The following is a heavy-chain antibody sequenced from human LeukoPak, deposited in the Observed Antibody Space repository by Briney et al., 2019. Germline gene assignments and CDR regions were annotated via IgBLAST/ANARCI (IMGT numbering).Heavy chain of an antibody. Sequence: SETLSLTCTVSGGSISSYYRSWIRQPPGKGLEWIGYIYYSGSTTYNPSLKSRVTISLDTSKNQFSLRLSSVTAADTAVYFCARRDYGSGSYGYWGQGTLVTVSS. CDR2: IYYSGST. V-gene: IGHV4-59*08. CDR1: GGSISSYY. CDR3: ARRDYGSGSYGY. D-gene: IGHD3-10*01. J-gene: IGHJ4*02.